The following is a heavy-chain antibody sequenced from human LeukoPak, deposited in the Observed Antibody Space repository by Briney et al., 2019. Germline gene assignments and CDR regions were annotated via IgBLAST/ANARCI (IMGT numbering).Heavy chain of an antibody. CDR3: ARNIITVFGVVTYGMDV. Sequence: GGSLRLSCAASGFTFSDYYMTWLRQAPGKGLEWVSYISSSSSYTNYADSVKGRFTISRDNAKNSLYLQVNSLRAEDTAVYYCARNIITVFGVVTYGMDVWGQGTTVTVSS. CDR2: ISSSSSYT. V-gene: IGHV3-11*06. D-gene: IGHD3-3*01. J-gene: IGHJ6*02. CDR1: GFTFSDYY.